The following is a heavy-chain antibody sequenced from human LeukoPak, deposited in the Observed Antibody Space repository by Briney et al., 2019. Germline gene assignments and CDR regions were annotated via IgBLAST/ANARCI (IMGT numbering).Heavy chain of an antibody. V-gene: IGHV3-15*01. Sequence: GGSLRLSCAASGFTFSNAWMSWVRQAPGKGLEWVGRIKSKTDGGTTDYAAPVKGRFTISRDDSKNTLYLQMNSLKPEDTAVYYCTTEDTVMYFDYWGQGTLVTVSS. D-gene: IGHD4-17*01. CDR2: IKSKTDGGTT. CDR3: TTEDTVMYFDY. J-gene: IGHJ4*02. CDR1: GFTFSNAW.